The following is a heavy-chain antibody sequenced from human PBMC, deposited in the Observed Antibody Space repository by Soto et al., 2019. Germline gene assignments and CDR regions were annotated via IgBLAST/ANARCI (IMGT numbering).Heavy chain of an antibody. D-gene: IGHD1-26*01. V-gene: IGHV3-30*18. CDR2: ISYDGSNK. Sequence: GSLRLSCAASGFTFSSYGMHWVRQAPGKGLEWVAVISYDGSNKYYADSVKGRFTISRDNSKNTLYLQMNSLRAEDTAVYYCAKDGSYYYYYGMDVWGQGTTVTVSS. J-gene: IGHJ6*02. CDR3: AKDGSYYYYYGMDV. CDR1: GFTFSSYG.